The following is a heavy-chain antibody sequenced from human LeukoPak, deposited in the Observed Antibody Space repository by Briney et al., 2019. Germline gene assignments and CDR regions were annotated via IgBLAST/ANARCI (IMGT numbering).Heavy chain of an antibody. V-gene: IGHV7-4-1*02. D-gene: IGHD1-26*01. CDR3: ARVFVPPGEGAVFDY. CDR1: GYTFTSYA. J-gene: IGHJ4*02. CDR2: INTNTGNP. Sequence: ASVKVSCKASGYTFTSYAMNWVRQAPGQGLEWMGWINTNTGNPTYAQGFTGRFVFSLDTSVSTAYLQVSSLKAEDTAVYYCARVFVPPGEGAVFDYWGQGTLVTVSS.